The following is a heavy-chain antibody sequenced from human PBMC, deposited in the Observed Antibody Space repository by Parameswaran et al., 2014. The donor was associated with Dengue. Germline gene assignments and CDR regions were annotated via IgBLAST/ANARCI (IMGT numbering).Heavy chain of an antibody. J-gene: IGHJ4*02. Sequence: VRQAPGKGLEWIGEINHSGSTNYNPSLKSRVTISVDTSKNQFSLKLSSVTAADTAVYYCARVSEYSSSSGFDYFDYWGQGTLVTVSS. V-gene: IGHV4-34*01. CDR3: ARVSEYSSSSGFDYFDY. D-gene: IGHD6-6*01. CDR2: INHSGST.